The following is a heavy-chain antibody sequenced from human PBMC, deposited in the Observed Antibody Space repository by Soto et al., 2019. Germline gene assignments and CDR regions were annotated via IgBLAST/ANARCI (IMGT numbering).Heavy chain of an antibody. D-gene: IGHD3-22*01. CDR2: IYYSGST. V-gene: IGHV4-31*03. J-gene: IGHJ4*02. CDR1: GGSISSGGYY. CDR3: ARASSGYPYYFDY. Sequence: SETLSLTCTVPGGSISSGGYYWSWIRQHPGKGLEWIGYIYYSGSTYYNPSLKSRVTISVDTSKNQFSLELSSVTAADTAVYYCARASSGYPYYFDYWGQGTLVTVSS.